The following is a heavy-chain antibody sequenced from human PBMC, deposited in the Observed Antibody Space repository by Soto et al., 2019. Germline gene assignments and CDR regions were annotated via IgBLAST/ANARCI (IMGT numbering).Heavy chain of an antibody. V-gene: IGHV5-51*01. CDR2: IYPGDSDT. J-gene: IGHJ3*02. CDR3: ARNRLSSSPHHDAFDI. CDR1: GYSFTSYW. Sequence: ESLKISCKGSGYSFTSYWIGWVRQMPGKGLEWMGIIYPGDSDTRYSPSFQGQVTISADKSISTAYLQWSSLKASDTAMYYCARNRLSSSPHHDAFDIWGQGTMVTVSS. D-gene: IGHD6-6*01.